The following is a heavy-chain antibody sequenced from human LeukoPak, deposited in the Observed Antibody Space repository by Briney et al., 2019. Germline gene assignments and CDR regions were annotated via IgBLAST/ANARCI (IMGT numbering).Heavy chain of an antibody. CDR3: AKVGGIAARRLLYFDY. V-gene: IGHV3-9*01. Sequence: GGSLRLSCAASGFTFDDYAMPWVRQAPGKGLEWVSGISWNSGSIGYADSVKGLFTISRDNAKNSLYLQMNSLRAEDTALYYCAKVGGIAARRLLYFDYWGQGTLVTVSS. D-gene: IGHD6-6*01. CDR2: ISWNSGSI. CDR1: GFTFDDYA. J-gene: IGHJ4*02.